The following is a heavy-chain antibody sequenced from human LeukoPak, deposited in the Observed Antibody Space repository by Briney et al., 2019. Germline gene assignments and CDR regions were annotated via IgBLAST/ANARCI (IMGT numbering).Heavy chain of an antibody. CDR3: ARVSVRYSNYGRGYYYYYMDV. CDR2: IYTSGST. V-gene: IGHV4-61*02. CDR1: GGFISSGSYY. D-gene: IGHD4-11*01. Sequence: SETLSLTCTVSGGFISSGSYYWSWIRQPAGKGLEWIGRIYTSGSTNYNPSLKSRVTISVDTSKNQFSLKLSSVTAADTAVYYCARVSVRYSNYGRGYYYYYMDVWGKGTTVTVSS. J-gene: IGHJ6*03.